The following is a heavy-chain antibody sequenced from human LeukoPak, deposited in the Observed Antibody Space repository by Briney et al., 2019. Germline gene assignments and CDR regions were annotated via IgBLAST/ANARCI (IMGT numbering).Heavy chain of an antibody. V-gene: IGHV1-24*01. CDR2: FEPEDGER. D-gene: IGHD3-16*01. CDR1: GYTLTELS. Sequence: GASVKVSCKVSGYTLTELSLHWVRQAAGKGLEWMGGFEPEDGERVYAQTFQGRVAMTEDTSTDAAYMELSSLTSEDTAVYYCVTLGGGVPIAIVDYWGQGTLVTVSS. CDR3: VTLGGGVPIAIVDY. J-gene: IGHJ4*02.